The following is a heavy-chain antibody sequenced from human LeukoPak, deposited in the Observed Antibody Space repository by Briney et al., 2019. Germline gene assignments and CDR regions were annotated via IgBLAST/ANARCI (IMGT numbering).Heavy chain of an antibody. V-gene: IGHV1-2*02. CDR2: INPNSGGT. Sequence: VASVKVSCKASGYTFTGYYMHWVRQAPGQGLEWMGWINPNSGGTNYAQKFQGRVTMTRDTSISTAYMELSRLRSDDTAVYYCARDLATYYDILTGSGALVGWGQGTLVTVSS. CDR1: GYTFTGYY. J-gene: IGHJ4*02. D-gene: IGHD3-9*01. CDR3: ARDLATYYDILTGSGALVG.